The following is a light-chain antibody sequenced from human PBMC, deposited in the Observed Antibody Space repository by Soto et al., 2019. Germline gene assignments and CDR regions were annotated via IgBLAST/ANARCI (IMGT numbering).Light chain of an antibody. CDR1: QSVSSY. J-gene: IGKJ1*01. Sequence: EIVLTQSPATLSLSPGERATLSCRASQSVSSYLAWYQQKPGQAPMLLIYDASYRATGIPARFSGSGSGTDFTLTISSLEPEDVAVYYCQQRSNWWTFGQGTKVDIK. CDR3: QQRSNWWT. V-gene: IGKV3-11*01. CDR2: DAS.